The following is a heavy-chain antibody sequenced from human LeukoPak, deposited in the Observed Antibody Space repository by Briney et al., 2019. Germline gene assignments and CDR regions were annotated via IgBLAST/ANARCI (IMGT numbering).Heavy chain of an antibody. CDR2: TYYSGTT. CDR1: GDSIRSSSYY. CDR3: ARIMADQNAFDM. D-gene: IGHD2-8*01. Sequence: SETLSLTCTVSGDSIRSSSYYWAWIRQPPGKGLEWIGTTYYSGTTSYNSSLKSRVTISVDTSENQVSLKVSSVTAADTAMFYCARIMADQNAFDMWGQGTMVTVSS. V-gene: IGHV4-39*01. J-gene: IGHJ3*02.